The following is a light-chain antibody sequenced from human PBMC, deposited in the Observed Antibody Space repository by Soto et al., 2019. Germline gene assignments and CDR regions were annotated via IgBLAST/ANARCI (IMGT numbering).Light chain of an antibody. J-gene: IGKJ1*01. CDR3: QPYSSSRRR. Sequence: IVLTQSPGTLSLSPGERATLSCRASQSVSSSYLAWYQQKPGQAPRLLIYGASSRATGSADRFTGSGSGTDFTLTIGRLASKDVEVYYCQPYSSSRRRFGEETK. V-gene: IGKV3-20*01. CDR1: QSVSSSY. CDR2: GAS.